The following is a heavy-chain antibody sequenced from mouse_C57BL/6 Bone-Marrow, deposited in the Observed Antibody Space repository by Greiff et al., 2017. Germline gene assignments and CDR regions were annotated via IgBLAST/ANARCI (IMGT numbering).Heavy chain of an antibody. CDR3: ARGVAVAY. CDR1: GYTFTSYW. J-gene: IGHJ3*01. CDR2: IDPSDSYT. D-gene: IGHD1-1*02. V-gene: IGHV1-50*01. Sequence: QVQLQQPGAELVKPGASVKLSCKASGYTFTSYWMQWVKQRPGQGLEWIGEIDPSDSYTNYNQKFKGKATLTVDTSSSTAYMQLSSLTSEDSAVYYCARGVAVAYWGQGTLVTVSA.